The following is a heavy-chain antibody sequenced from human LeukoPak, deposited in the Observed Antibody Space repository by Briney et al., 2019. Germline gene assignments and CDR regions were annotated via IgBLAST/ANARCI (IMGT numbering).Heavy chain of an antibody. CDR3: ARDSKYDSSGHTP. Sequence: SETLSLTCAVYGVSLSGYYWSWIRQPPGKGLEWIGEINHSGSTNYNPSLKSRVTISVDTSKNQFSLKLSSVTAADTALYFCARDSKYDSSGHTPWGQGMLVTVSS. V-gene: IGHV4-34*01. CDR2: INHSGST. J-gene: IGHJ5*02. D-gene: IGHD3-22*01. CDR1: GVSLSGYY.